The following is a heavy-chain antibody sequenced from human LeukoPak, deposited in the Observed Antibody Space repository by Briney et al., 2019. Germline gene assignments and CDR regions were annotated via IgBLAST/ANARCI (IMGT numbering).Heavy chain of an antibody. CDR2: NYTGDSDT. CDR3: TRRELRTVVVATALHTFDV. V-gene: IGHV5-51*01. Sequence: GESLKISCKASGYSFTSYLITWVRHMAGKVLEWMGINYTGDSDTTYSPSFQGQVTISVDRSISTAYLQWSSLKASDSAIYYCTRRELRTVVVATALHTFDVWGQGTMVTVSS. CDR1: GYSFTSYL. J-gene: IGHJ3*01. D-gene: IGHD2-21*02.